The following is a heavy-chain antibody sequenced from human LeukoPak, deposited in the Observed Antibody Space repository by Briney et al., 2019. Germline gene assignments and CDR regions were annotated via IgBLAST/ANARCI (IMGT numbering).Heavy chain of an antibody. Sequence: GESLKISRKGSGYSFTSYWIGWVRQMPGKGLEWMGIIYPGDSDTRYSPSFQGQVTISADKSISTAYLQWSSLKASDTAMYYCARSEWPQRGTLTPFDYWGQGTLVTVSS. V-gene: IGHV5-51*01. CDR3: ARSEWPQRGTLTPFDY. D-gene: IGHD3-3*01. CDR1: GYSFTSYW. J-gene: IGHJ4*02. CDR2: IYPGDSDT.